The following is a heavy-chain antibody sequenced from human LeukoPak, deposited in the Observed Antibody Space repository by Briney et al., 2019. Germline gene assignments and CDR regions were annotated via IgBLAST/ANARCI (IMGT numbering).Heavy chain of an antibody. CDR2: IIGSSGDT. V-gene: IGHV3-23*01. CDR1: GFRFSNFA. CDR3: AKGAYDYIEMGYFDD. Sequence: GGSLRLSCAASGFRFSNFAMSWVRQAPGKGLEWVSLIIGSSGDTLYADSVKGRFTISRDISKNRLYLPMNSLRAEDTALYYCAKGAYDYIEMGYFDDWGQGTLVTVSS. D-gene: IGHD5-12*01. J-gene: IGHJ4*02.